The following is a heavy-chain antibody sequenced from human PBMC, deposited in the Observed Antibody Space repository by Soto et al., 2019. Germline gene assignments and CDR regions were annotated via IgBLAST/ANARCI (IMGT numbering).Heavy chain of an antibody. CDR1: GGTFSSYA. J-gene: IGHJ6*02. CDR3: ASYSPTNYETFRSDYYGMDV. V-gene: IGHV1-69*06. CDR2: IIPIFGTA. D-gene: IGHD3-22*01. Sequence: QVQLVQSGAEVKKPGSSVKVSCKASGGTFSSYAISWVRQAPGQGLEWMGGIIPIFGTANYAQKFQGRVTITAVKSSSTAYMELSSLRSEDTAVYYCASYSPTNYETFRSDYYGMDVWGQGTTVTVSS.